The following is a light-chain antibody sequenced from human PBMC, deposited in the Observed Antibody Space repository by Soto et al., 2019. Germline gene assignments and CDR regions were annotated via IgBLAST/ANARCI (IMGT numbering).Light chain of an antibody. Sequence: EIVSTQSPATLSLSPGERATLSCRASQSVSSYLAWYQQKPGQAPRLLIYDASNRATGIPARFSGSGSGTDFTLTISSLEPEDFAVYYCQHRSNWPPLTFGGGTKVDIK. V-gene: IGKV3-11*01. J-gene: IGKJ4*01. CDR3: QHRSNWPPLT. CDR1: QSVSSY. CDR2: DAS.